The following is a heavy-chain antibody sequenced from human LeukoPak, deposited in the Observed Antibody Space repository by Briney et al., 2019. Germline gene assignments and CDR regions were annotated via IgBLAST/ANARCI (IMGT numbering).Heavy chain of an antibody. CDR3: ARASYDFWSGYYIGNAFDI. J-gene: IGHJ3*02. Sequence: SVKVSCKASGGTFSSYAISWVRQAPGQGLEWMGRIIPIFGTANYAQKFQGRVTITTDESTSTAYMELSSLRSEDTAVYYCARASYDFWSGYYIGNAFDIWGQGIMVTVSS. D-gene: IGHD3-3*01. CDR1: GGTFSSYA. V-gene: IGHV1-69*05. CDR2: IIPIFGTA.